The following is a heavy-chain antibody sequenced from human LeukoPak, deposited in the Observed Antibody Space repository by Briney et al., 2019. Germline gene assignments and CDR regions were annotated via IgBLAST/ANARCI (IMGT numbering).Heavy chain of an antibody. CDR3: ASTNDYADENY. Sequence: GGSLRLSCAASGFTFSKYWMHWVRQAPGKGLVWVSRINSDGSNTNYADSVKGRFTASRDNTKNTLFLQMNNARAEDTAVYYCASTNDYADENYWGQGTLVTVSS. CDR1: GFTFSKYW. D-gene: IGHD4-17*01. J-gene: IGHJ4*02. CDR2: INSDGSNT. V-gene: IGHV3-74*01.